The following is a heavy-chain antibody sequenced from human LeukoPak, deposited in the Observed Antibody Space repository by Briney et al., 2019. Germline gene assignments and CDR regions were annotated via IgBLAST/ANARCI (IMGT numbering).Heavy chain of an antibody. CDR2: IIPIFGTA. CDR1: GGTFSSYA. Sequence: RASVKVSCKASGGTFSSYAISWVRQAPGQGLEWMGRIIPIFGTANYAQKFQGRVTITTDESTSTAYMELSSLRSEDSAVYYCARHTRHYYDSSGDAFDIWGQGTMVTVSS. D-gene: IGHD3-22*01. V-gene: IGHV1-69*05. J-gene: IGHJ3*02. CDR3: ARHTRHYYDSSGDAFDI.